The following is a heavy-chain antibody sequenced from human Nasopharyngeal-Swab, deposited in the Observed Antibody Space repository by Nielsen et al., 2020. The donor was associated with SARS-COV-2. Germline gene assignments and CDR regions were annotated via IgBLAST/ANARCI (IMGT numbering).Heavy chain of an antibody. D-gene: IGHD1-26*01. CDR1: GFTFSSYA. CDR2: ISNDGSRK. Sequence: GESLKISCAAPGFTFSSYAMHWVRQAPGKGLEWVAFISNDGSRKYYVDSVKGRFTVSRDNFQNTLYLHMNSLRADDMAIYYCARDRGSGSRTDDAFDIWGQGTMVTVSS. V-gene: IGHV3-30-3*01. CDR3: ARDRGSGSRTDDAFDI. J-gene: IGHJ3*02.